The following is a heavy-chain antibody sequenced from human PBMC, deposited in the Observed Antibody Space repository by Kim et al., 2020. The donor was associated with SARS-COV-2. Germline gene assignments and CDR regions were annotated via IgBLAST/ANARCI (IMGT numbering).Heavy chain of an antibody. V-gene: IGHV3-49*04. Sequence: GTLRLSCTGSGFVFGDYALGWVRQAPGKGPEWVGLIRSEGFGGTTEEAASVRGRFSIARDDSKSIAYLQMNSLKTEDTAIYYCVRGTQDFYGASGYYAENWGQGALVSVSS. J-gene: IGHJ4*02. CDR1: GFVFGDYA. D-gene: IGHD3-22*01. CDR2: IRSEGFGGTT. CDR3: VRGTQDFYGASGYYAEN.